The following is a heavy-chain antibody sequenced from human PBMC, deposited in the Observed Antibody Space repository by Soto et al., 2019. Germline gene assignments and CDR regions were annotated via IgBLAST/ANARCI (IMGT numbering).Heavy chain of an antibody. CDR2: ISSSGGST. V-gene: IGHV3-23*01. J-gene: IGHJ4*02. CDR1: GFTFSAYA. D-gene: IGHD3-9*01. CDR3: AKGRYYDILTGCRIDY. Sequence: EVQLLESGGGLVQPGGSLRLSCAASGFTFSAYAMNWVRQAPGKGLEWVSAISSSGGSTYYADSVKGRFTISRDNSKNTLYLQINSLRAEDTAVYYCAKGRYYDILTGCRIDYWGQGTLVTVSS.